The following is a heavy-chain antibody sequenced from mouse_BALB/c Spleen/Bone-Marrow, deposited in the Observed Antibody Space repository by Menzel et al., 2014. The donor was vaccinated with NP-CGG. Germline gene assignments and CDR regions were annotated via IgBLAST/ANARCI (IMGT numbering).Heavy chain of an antibody. CDR2: IDPSDSYT. CDR1: GYTFTSYW. J-gene: IGHJ2*01. V-gene: IGHV1-69*02. D-gene: IGHD1-1*01. Sequence: QVQLQQPEAELVKPGASVKLSCKASGYTFTSYWMHWVKQRPGQGLEWIGEIDPSDSYTNYNQKFKGKATLTVDKSSSTAYMQLSSLTSEDSAVYYCARDSITTVVATDYWGQGTTLTVSS. CDR3: ARDSITTVVATDY.